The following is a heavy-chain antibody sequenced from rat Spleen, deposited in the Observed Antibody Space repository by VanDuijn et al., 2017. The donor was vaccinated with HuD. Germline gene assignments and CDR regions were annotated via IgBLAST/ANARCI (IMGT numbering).Heavy chain of an antibody. CDR1: GFTFNNYW. Sequence: EVQLVESGGGLVQPGRSLKLSCVASGFTFNNYWMTWIRQAPGKGLEWVASITNTGGSTYYPDSVKGRFTISRDNAKSTLYLQMNRLRSEDTATYYCTIIAPDNNSFDYWGQVIMVTVSS. V-gene: IGHV5-31*01. CDR3: TIIAPDNNSFDY. CDR2: ITNTGGST. D-gene: IGHD3-6*01. J-gene: IGHJ2*01.